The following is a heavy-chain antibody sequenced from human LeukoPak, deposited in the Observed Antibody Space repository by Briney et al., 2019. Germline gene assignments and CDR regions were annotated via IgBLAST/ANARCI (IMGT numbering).Heavy chain of an antibody. Sequence: PGGSLRLSCAASGFTFSSYSMNWVRQAPGRGLEWVSVIYIDGNTYYADSVKGRFTISRDNSKNTVFLQMNSLRAEDTAVYYCARDREVVTAKAQMDVWGKGTTVTVFS. J-gene: IGHJ6*04. CDR2: IYIDGNT. CDR3: ARDREVVTAKAQMDV. V-gene: IGHV3-53*01. CDR1: GFTFSSYS. D-gene: IGHD2-21*02.